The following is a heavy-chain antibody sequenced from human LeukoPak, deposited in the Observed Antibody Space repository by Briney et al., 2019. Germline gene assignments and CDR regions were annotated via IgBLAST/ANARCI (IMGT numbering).Heavy chain of an antibody. D-gene: IGHD6-19*01. CDR2: IYPGDSDT. Sequence: REESLKISCKGSGYSFTSYWIGWVRQMPGKGLEWMGIIYPGDSDTRYSPSFQGQVTISADKSISTAYLQWSSLKASDTAMYYCARSSGDRYSSGWLAPPKYNWFDPWGQGTLVTVSS. J-gene: IGHJ5*02. CDR1: GYSFTSYW. CDR3: ARSSGDRYSSGWLAPPKYNWFDP. V-gene: IGHV5-51*01.